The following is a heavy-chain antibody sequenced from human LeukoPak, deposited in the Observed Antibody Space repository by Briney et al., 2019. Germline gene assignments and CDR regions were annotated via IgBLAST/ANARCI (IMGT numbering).Heavy chain of an antibody. CDR1: GFTFSSYW. D-gene: IGHD3-22*01. Sequence: PGGSLRLSCAASGFTFSSYWMHWVRQAPGKGLVWVSHINSDGSSTSYADSVKGRFTISRDNAKNTLYLQMNSLRAEDTAVYYCAREPAPLYYYDSSGSQGGYWGQGTLVTVSS. CDR3: AREPAPLYYYDSSGSQGGY. V-gene: IGHV3-74*01. CDR2: INSDGSST. J-gene: IGHJ4*02.